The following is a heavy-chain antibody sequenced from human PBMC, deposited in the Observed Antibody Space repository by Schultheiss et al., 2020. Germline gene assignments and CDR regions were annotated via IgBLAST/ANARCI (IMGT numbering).Heavy chain of an antibody. CDR3: ARSPIRYGSGSYYNVESYWFDP. CDR1: GGSISSGGYY. V-gene: IGHV4-31*01. D-gene: IGHD3-10*01. CDR2: IYYSGST. J-gene: IGHJ5*02. Sequence: SQTLSLTCTVSGGSISSGGYYWSWIRQHPGKGLEWIGYIYYSGSTYYNPSLKSLVTISVDTSKNQFSLKLSSVTAADTAVYYCARSPIRYGSGSYYNVESYWFDPWGQGTLVNVSS.